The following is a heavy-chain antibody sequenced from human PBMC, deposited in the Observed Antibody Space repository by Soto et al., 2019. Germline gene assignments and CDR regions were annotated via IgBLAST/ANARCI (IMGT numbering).Heavy chain of an antibody. CDR3: AKDLALGFWSGNYYFDH. J-gene: IGHJ4*02. CDR2: ISYHGNNQ. CDR1: GFTFKNNG. V-gene: IGHV3-30*18. Sequence: QVQLVESGGGVVQPGRSLRLSCAASGFTFKNNGMHWVRQAPGKGLEWVAIISYHGNNQFYADSVKGRFTISRDNSNTTRYLEMTSLRPEDTAVYYCAKDLALGFWSGNYYFDHWGQGTLVTVSS. D-gene: IGHD3-3*01.